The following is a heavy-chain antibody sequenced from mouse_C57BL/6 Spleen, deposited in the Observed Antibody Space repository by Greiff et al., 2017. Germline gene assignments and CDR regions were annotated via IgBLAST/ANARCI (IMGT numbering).Heavy chain of an antibody. V-gene: IGHV1-55*01. CDR2: IYPGSGST. J-gene: IGHJ1*03. Sequence: QVQLQQPGAELVKPGASVKMSCKASGYTFTSYWITWVKQRPGQGLEWIGDIYPGSGSTNYTEKFQSKATLPVDKSSSTAYMQLSSLTSGESAVYYCARSDDGYFGYFDVWGTGTTVTVSA. D-gene: IGHD2-3*01. CDR3: ARSDDGYFGYFDV. CDR1: GYTFTSYW.